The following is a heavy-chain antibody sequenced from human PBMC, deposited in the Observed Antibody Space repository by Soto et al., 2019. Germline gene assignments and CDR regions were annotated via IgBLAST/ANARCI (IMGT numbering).Heavy chain of an antibody. D-gene: IGHD2-8*01. J-gene: IGHJ6*02. CDR2: ISGYNGDT. Sequence: SVKVSCKASGYTFTRYGISWVRQAPGQGLEWMGWISGYNGDTNYAQKFQGRVTMTVDTSTTTAFMELTSLTSDDRAVYYCAKNGQPPYYYYGMDVWGQGTTVTVS. V-gene: IGHV1-18*01. CDR3: AKNGQPPYYYYGMDV. CDR1: GYTFTRYG.